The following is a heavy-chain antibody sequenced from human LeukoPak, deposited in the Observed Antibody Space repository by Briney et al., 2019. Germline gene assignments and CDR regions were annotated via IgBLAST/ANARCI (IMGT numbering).Heavy chain of an antibody. D-gene: IGHD4-23*01. V-gene: IGHV4-34*01. Sequence: SETLSLTCAVYGGSFSGYYWSWIRQPPGKGLEWIGEINHSGSTNYNPSLKSRVTMSVDTSKNQFSLKLSSLTAADTAMYYCARREPHGDYGGKIRYYYYMDVWGKGTTITISS. CDR1: GGSFSGYY. J-gene: IGHJ6*03. CDR3: ARREPHGDYGGKIRYYYYMDV. CDR2: INHSGST.